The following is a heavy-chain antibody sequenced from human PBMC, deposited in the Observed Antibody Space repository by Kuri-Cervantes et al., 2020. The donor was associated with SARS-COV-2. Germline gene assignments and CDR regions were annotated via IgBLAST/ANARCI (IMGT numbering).Heavy chain of an antibody. CDR3: AGKDIVVVPAFYYYMDV. D-gene: IGHD2-2*01. CDR2: IYHSGST. J-gene: IGHJ6*03. Sequence: LSLTCAVSNFSISSTYYWGWVRQPPGKGLEWIGSIYHSGSTYYNPSLKSRVTISVDTSKNQFSLKLSSVTAADTAVYYCAGKDIVVVPAFYYYMDVWGKGTTVTVSS. CDR1: NFSISSTYY. V-gene: IGHV4-38-2*01.